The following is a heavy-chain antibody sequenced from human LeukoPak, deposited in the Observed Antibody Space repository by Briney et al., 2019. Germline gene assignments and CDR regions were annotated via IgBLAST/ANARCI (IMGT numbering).Heavy chain of an antibody. V-gene: IGHV4-34*01. J-gene: IGHJ4*02. CDR1: GGSFSGYY. Sequence: SETLSLTCAVYGGSFSGYYWSWIRQPPGKGLEWIGEINHSGSTNYNPSLKSRVTISVDTSKNQFSLKLSSVTAADTAVYYCARGELLWFGETVNWGQGTLVTVSS. CDR3: ARGELLWFGETVN. D-gene: IGHD3-10*01. CDR2: INHSGST.